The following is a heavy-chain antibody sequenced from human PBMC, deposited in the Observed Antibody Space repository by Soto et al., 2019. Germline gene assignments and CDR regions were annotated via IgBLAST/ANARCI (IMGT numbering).Heavy chain of an antibody. CDR1: GGPFSGFF. CDR2: INHSGNT. Sequence: PSETLSLTCAVYGGPFSGFFWSWIRQPPGRGLEWIGEINHSGNTNYNPSLKSRVTISEDTSKNQVSLELSSVTAADTAVYFCARINKFYYGSGSYLGNFYGMDVWGQGTTVTVSS. D-gene: IGHD3-10*01. J-gene: IGHJ6*02. CDR3: ARINKFYYGSGSYLGNFYGMDV. V-gene: IGHV4-34*01.